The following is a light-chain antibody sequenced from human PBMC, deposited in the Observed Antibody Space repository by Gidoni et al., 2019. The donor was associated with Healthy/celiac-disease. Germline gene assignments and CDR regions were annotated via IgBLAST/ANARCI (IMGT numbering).Light chain of an antibody. CDR1: KLGDKY. CDR2: QDS. CDR3: QAWDSSTGVV. Sequence: SYELTQPPSVSVSPGQTASITCSGDKLGDKYASWYQQKPGQSPVVIIYQDSKRPSGIPERISGSNSGNTATLTISGTQAMDEADYYCQAWDSSTGVVFGGGTKLTVL. J-gene: IGLJ2*01. V-gene: IGLV3-1*01.